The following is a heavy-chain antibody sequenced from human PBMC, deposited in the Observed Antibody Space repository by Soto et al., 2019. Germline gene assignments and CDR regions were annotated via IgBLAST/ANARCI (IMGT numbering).Heavy chain of an antibody. V-gene: IGHV4-39*01. J-gene: IGHJ4*02. D-gene: IGHD6-19*01. CDR2: IYYSGST. CDR1: GGSISSSSYY. CDR3: ATRTDIAVAGGFDY. Sequence: SETLSLTCTVSGGSISSSSYYWGWIRQPPGKGLEWIGSIYYSGSTYYNPSLKSRVTISVDTSKNQFSLKLSSVTAADTAVYYCATRTDIAVAGGFDYWGQGTLVTVSS.